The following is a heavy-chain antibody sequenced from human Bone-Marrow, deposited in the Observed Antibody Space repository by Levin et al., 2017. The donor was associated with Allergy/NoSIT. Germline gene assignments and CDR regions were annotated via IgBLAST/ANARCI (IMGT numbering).Heavy chain of an antibody. V-gene: IGHV3-21*01. Sequence: GESLKISCVASGFNFNNYAMNWVRQAPGQGLEWVASISSAADYIRYADSVKGRFTISRDNTKNYVFLQMNALRPGDTAVYYCARIRVGSVSSQNFFYYFAYWGRGTPVTVSS. D-gene: IGHD2/OR15-2a*01. J-gene: IGHJ4*02. CDR1: GFNFNNYA. CDR3: ARIRVGSVSSQNFFYYFAY. CDR2: ISSAADYI.